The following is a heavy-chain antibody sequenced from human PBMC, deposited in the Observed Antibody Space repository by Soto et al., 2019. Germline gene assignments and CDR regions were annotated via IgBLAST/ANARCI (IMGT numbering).Heavy chain of an antibody. J-gene: IGHJ4*02. CDR3: ARDGGGLGY. CDR2: INHSGST. CDR1: GGSFSCYY. Sequence: QVLLQQWGAGLLKPSETLSLTCAVYGGSFSCYYWNWIRQPPGRGLEWIGEINHSGSTNYNPSLKSRVIISIGTSKNQFSLKLSSVTAADTAVYYCARDGGGLGYWGQGTLVTVSS. V-gene: IGHV4-34*01. D-gene: IGHD3-10*01.